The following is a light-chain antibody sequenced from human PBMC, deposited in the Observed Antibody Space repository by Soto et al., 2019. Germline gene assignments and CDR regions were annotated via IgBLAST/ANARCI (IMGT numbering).Light chain of an antibody. CDR1: QNNKNY. CDR3: QDYYSSWT. CDR2: WAS. Sequence: DILMTQSPAALAVSLCERATINCKSSQNNKNYLAWYQQKTGQPPKLLIDWASTRASGVPDRFSGSGSGTDFTLTISSLQAEDVGIYYCQDYYSSWTFGQGTMVDIK. J-gene: IGKJ1*01. V-gene: IGKV4-1*01.